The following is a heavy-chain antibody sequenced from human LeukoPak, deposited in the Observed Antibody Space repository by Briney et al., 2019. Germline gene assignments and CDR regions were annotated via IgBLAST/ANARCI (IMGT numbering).Heavy chain of an antibody. J-gene: IGHJ4*02. V-gene: IGHV1-18*01. CDR3: ARLYSSGWPLDY. CDR2: ISAYNGNT. CDR1: GYTFTSYG. D-gene: IGHD6-19*01. Sequence: ASVKVSCKASGYTFTSYGISWVRQAPGQGLEWMGWISAYNGNTNYAQKLQGRVTMTTDTSTSTAYMELRSLRSDDTVVYYCARLYSSGWPLDYWGQGTLVTVSS.